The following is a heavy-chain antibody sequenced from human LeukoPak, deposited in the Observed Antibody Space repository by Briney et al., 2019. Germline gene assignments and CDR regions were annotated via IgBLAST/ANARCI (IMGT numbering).Heavy chain of an antibody. J-gene: IGHJ4*02. Sequence: PSETLSLTCTVSGGSISSGGYYWSWIRQHPGKGLEWIGYIYYSGSTYYNPSLKSRVTISVDTSKNQFSLKLSSVTAADTAVYYCATHNDILLYFDYWGQGTLVTVSS. CDR2: IYYSGST. D-gene: IGHD3-9*01. CDR1: GGSISSGGYY. V-gene: IGHV4-31*03. CDR3: ATHNDILLYFDY.